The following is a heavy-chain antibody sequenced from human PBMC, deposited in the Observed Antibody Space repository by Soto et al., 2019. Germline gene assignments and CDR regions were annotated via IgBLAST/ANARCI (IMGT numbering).Heavy chain of an antibody. CDR2: ISYDGSNK. CDR1: GFTFSSYA. V-gene: IGHV3-30-3*01. Sequence: GGSLRLSCAASGFTFSSYAMHWVRQAPGKGLEWVAVISYDGSNKYYADSVKGRFTISRDNSKNTLYLQMNSLRAEDTAVYYCARAGIGYCRGGSCYLYYYYGMDGWGQGTTVTVSS. D-gene: IGHD2-15*01. CDR3: ARAGIGYCRGGSCYLYYYYGMDG. J-gene: IGHJ6*02.